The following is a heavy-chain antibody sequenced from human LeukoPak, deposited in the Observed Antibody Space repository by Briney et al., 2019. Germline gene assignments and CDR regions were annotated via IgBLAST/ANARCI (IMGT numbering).Heavy chain of an antibody. D-gene: IGHD3-22*01. V-gene: IGHV1-18*01. J-gene: IGHJ4*02. Sequence: GASVKVSCKASGYMFTSYAISWVRQAPGQGLEWMGWISAYNGNTNYAQKFQGRVTMTTDTSTTTAYMELRSLRPDDTAIYYCARHPYYDSRGYYVYWGQGTLVTVSS. CDR3: ARHPYYDSRGYYVY. CDR2: ISAYNGNT. CDR1: GYMFTSYA.